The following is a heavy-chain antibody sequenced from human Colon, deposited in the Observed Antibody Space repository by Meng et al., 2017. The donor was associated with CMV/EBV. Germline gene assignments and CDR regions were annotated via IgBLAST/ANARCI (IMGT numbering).Heavy chain of an antibody. Sequence: ASVKVSCKASGYTFTSYYMHWVRQAPGQGLEWMGIINPSGGSTSYAQKFQGRVTMTRDTSTSTVYMELSSLRSEGTAVYYCARVGQAGYCSSTSCYKGVDYWGQGTLVTVSS. CDR2: INPSGGST. CDR3: ARVGQAGYCSSTSCYKGVDY. V-gene: IGHV1-46*01. J-gene: IGHJ4*02. CDR1: GYTFTSYY. D-gene: IGHD2-2*02.